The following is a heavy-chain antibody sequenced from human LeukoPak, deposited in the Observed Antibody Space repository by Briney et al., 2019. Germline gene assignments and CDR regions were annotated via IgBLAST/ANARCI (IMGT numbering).Heavy chain of an antibody. Sequence: ASVKVSCKASGYTFTSYYMHWVRQAPGQGLEWMGIINPSGGSTSYAQEFQGRVTMTRDTSTSTVYMELSSLRSEDTAVYYCARVSLDYYDSSGYDYYFDYWGQGTLVTVSS. J-gene: IGHJ4*02. CDR2: INPSGGST. D-gene: IGHD3-22*01. CDR3: ARVSLDYYDSSGYDYYFDY. CDR1: GYTFTSYY. V-gene: IGHV1-46*01.